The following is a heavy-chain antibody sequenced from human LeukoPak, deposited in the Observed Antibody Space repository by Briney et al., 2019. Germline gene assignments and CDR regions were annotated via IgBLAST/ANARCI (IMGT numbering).Heavy chain of an antibody. V-gene: IGHV3-30*18. CDR3: AKATCISGYYCAFDY. D-gene: IGHD3-22*01. J-gene: IGHJ4*02. CDR2: ISFDGSNK. Sequence: PGRSLRLSCAASGFTFSNYDMNWVRQAPGKGLEWVAVISFDGSNKYYADSVQGRFTISRDNSKNTLFLQMNSLRAEDTAVYYCAKATCISGYYCAFDYLGQGTLVTVSS. CDR1: GFTFSNYD.